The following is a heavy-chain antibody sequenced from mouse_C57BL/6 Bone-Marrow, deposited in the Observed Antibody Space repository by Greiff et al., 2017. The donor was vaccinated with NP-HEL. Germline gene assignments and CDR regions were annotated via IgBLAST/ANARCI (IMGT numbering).Heavy chain of an antibody. D-gene: IGHD2-10*02. CDR2: IYPGDGDT. J-gene: IGHJ4*01. Sequence: VQLQQSGPELVKPGASVKISCKASGYAFSSSWMNWVKQRPGKGLEWIGRIYPGDGDTNYNGKFKGKATLTADKSSSTAYMQLSSLTSEDSAVYFCARGYGNYVRAMDYWGQGTSVTVSS. CDR1: GYAFSSSW. V-gene: IGHV1-82*01. CDR3: ARGYGNYVRAMDY.